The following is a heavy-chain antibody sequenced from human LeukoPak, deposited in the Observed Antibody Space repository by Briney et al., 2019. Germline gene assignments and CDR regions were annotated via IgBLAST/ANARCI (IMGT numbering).Heavy chain of an antibody. CDR3: AKGTGRYYYYGMDV. CDR2: ISGSGGST. Sequence: GGSLRLSCAASGFTSTNYAMSWVRQAPGKGLEWVSAISGSGGSTYYADSVKGRFTISRDNSKNTLYLQMNSLRAEDTAVYYCAKGTGRYYYYGMDVWGQGTTVTVSS. J-gene: IGHJ6*02. V-gene: IGHV3-23*01. CDR1: GFTSTNYA.